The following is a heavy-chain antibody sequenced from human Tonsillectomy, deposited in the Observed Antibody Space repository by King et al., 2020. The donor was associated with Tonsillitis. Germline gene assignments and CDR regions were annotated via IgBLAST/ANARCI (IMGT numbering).Heavy chain of an antibody. D-gene: IGHD3-22*01. J-gene: IGHJ3*02. V-gene: IGHV4-39*02. CDR1: GGSISSSSYY. CDR3: ARDTMIVVVWNAFDI. Sequence: QLQESGPGLVKPSETLSLTCTVSGGSISSSSYYWGWIRQPPGKGLEWIGSIYYSGSTYYNPSLKSRVTISVDTSKNQFSLKLSSVTAADTAVYYCARDTMIVVVWNAFDIWGQGTMVTVSS. CDR2: IYYSGST.